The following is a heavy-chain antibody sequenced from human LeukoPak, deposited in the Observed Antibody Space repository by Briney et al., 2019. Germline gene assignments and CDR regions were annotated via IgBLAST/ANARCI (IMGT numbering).Heavy chain of an antibody. J-gene: IGHJ4*02. CDR2: FDPGDGEI. V-gene: IGHV1-24*01. CDR1: GYTLTELS. D-gene: IGHD1-7*01. Sequence: ASVKVSCKVSGYTLTELSMHWVRQAPGKGLEWMGGFDPGDGEIIYAQKFQGRVTMTEDTSADTAYMELSGLRFEDTAVYYCATEAGNFYFDSWGQGTLVTASS. CDR3: ATEAGNFYFDS.